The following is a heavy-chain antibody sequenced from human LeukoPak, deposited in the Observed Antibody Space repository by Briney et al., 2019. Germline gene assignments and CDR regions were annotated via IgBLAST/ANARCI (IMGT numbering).Heavy chain of an antibody. CDR2: ISSSGSTI. V-gene: IGHV3-48*03. J-gene: IGHJ4*02. D-gene: IGHD3-22*01. CDR3: AKGCLPYYYDSSDQPPLYYFDY. Sequence: SGGSLRLSCAASGFTFSSYEMNWVRQAPGKGLEWVSYISSSGSTIYYADSVKGRFTISRDNAKNSLYLQMNSLRAEDTAVYYCAKGCLPYYYDSSDQPPLYYFDYWGQGTLVTVSS. CDR1: GFTFSSYE.